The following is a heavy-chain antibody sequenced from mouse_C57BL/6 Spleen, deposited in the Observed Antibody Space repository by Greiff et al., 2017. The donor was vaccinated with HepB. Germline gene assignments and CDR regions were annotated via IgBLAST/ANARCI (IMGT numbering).Heavy chain of an antibody. CDR3: AREGTFYYFDY. V-gene: IGHV1-80*01. J-gene: IGHJ2*01. CDR1: GYAFSSYW. Sequence: VQLQQSGAELVKPGASVKISCKASGYAFSSYWMNWVKQRPGKGLEWIGQIYPGDGDTNYNEKFKGKATLTADKSSSTAYMQLSSLTSEDSAVYFCAREGTFYYFDYWGQGTTLTVSS. CDR2: IYPGDGDT.